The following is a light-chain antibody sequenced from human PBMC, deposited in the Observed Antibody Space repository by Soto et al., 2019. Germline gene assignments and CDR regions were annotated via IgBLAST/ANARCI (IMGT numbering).Light chain of an antibody. CDR2: NNN. CDR3: ATWDDSLSGPV. Sequence: QSVLTQPPSASGTPGQRVIISCSGSSSNIGSDYVYWYQQVPGTAPKLLIYNNNERPSGVPDRFSGSKSGTSASLAISGLRSEDEADYYCATWDDSLSGPVFGGGTKLT. V-gene: IGLV1-47*02. J-gene: IGLJ2*01. CDR1: SSNIGSDY.